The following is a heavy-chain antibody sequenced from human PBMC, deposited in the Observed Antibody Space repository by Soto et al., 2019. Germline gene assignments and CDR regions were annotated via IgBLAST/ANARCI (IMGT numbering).Heavy chain of an antibody. CDR3: ARDPSIAVDGTDFDY. J-gene: IGHJ4*02. V-gene: IGHV1-18*01. Sequence: ASVKVSCKASGYTFTSYGIRWVRQAPGQRLEWMGWISAYNGNTNYAQKLQGRVTMTTDTSTSTAYMELRSLRSDNTAVYYCARDPSIAVDGTDFDYWGQGTLVTVPQ. CDR2: ISAYNGNT. D-gene: IGHD6-19*01. CDR1: GYTFTSYG.